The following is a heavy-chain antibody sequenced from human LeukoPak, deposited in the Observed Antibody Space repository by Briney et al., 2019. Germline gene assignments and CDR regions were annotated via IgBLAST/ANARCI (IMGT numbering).Heavy chain of an antibody. J-gene: IGHJ4*02. Sequence: PSETLSLTCTVSGGPISSSSFYWGWIRQPPGKGLEWIGSMHYSGSTHYNPSLKSRVTISADASKNQFSLKLSSVTAADTAVYYCGVGLDYWGQGTLVTVSS. CDR2: MHYSGST. D-gene: IGHD3/OR15-3a*01. CDR3: GVGLDY. CDR1: GGPISSSSFY. V-gene: IGHV4-39*07.